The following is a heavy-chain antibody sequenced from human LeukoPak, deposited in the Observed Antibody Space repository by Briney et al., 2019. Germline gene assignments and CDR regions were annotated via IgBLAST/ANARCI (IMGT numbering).Heavy chain of an antibody. CDR3: ARDLGGTTSFDY. Sequence: SETLSLTCTVSGGSISSSSYYWGWIRQPPGKGLEWIGSICYSGSTYYNPSLKSRVTISVDTSKNQFSLKLSSVTAADTAVYYCARDLGGTTSFDYWGQGTLVTVSS. CDR1: GGSISSSSYY. CDR2: ICYSGST. J-gene: IGHJ4*02. D-gene: IGHD1-1*01. V-gene: IGHV4-39*07.